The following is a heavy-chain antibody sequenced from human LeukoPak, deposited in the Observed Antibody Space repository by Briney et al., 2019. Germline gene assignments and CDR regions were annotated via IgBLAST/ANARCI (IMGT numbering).Heavy chain of an antibody. CDR2: ISPNSGGT. Sequence: ASVKVSCKASGYTFTGYYMHWVRQAPGQGLEWMGWISPNSGGTNYAHKFQGRVTRTRDTSITTAYMELSRLRSDDTAVYYCATPPDDYVWGSYRVTPTPPPLPWGQGTLVTVSS. J-gene: IGHJ5*02. V-gene: IGHV1-2*02. CDR1: GYTFTGYY. CDR3: ATPPDDYVWGSYRVTPTPPPLP. D-gene: IGHD3-16*02.